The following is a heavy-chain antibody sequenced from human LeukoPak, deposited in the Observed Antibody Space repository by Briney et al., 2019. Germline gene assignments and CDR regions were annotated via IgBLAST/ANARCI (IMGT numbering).Heavy chain of an antibody. J-gene: IGHJ4*02. CDR2: ISRSSSTI. D-gene: IGHD1-7*01. CDR3: ARGDNWNYDRPDY. V-gene: IGHV3-48*01. CDR1: GFTFSSYS. Sequence: GGSLRLSCAASGFTFSSYSMNWVRQAPGKGLEWVSYISRSSSTIYYADSVKGRFTISRDNAKNSLYLQMNSLRAEDTAVYYCARGDNWNYDRPDYWGQGTLVTVSS.